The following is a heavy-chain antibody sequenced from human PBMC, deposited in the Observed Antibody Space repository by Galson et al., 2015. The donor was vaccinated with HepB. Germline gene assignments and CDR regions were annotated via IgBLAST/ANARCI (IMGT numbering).Heavy chain of an antibody. J-gene: IGHJ3*02. CDR2: IRSKAYGGTT. CDR3: TRTLWVLDDAFDI. V-gene: IGHV3-49*03. D-gene: IGHD5-18*01. Sequence: SLRLSCAASGFTFGDYAMSWFRQAPGKGLEWVGFIRSKAYGGTTEYAASVEGRFTISRDDSKSIAYLQMNSLKTEDTAVYYCTRTLWVLDDAFDIWGQGTMVTVSS. CDR1: GFTFGDYA.